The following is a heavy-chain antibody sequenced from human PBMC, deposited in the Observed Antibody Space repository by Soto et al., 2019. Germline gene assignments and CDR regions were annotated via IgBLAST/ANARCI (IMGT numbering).Heavy chain of an antibody. J-gene: IGHJ4*02. CDR3: ARGPGGPDGPGDY. CDR1: GGSISSHS. V-gene: IGHV4-59*08. CDR2: VYYSGST. D-gene: IGHD2-15*01. Sequence: PSETLSLTYTVSGGSISSHSWSWIRQPPGEGLEWIGHVYYSGSTNYNPSLKSRVTISVDTFKNQFSLRLTSVTAADTAVYYCARGPGGPDGPGDYWGQGTLVTVSS.